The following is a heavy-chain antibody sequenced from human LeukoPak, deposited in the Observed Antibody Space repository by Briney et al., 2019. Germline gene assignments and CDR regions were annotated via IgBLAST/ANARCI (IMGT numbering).Heavy chain of an antibody. V-gene: IGHV3-48*01. D-gene: IGHD3-3*01. CDR2: ISSSSSTI. CDR1: GFTFSSYS. Sequence: GGSLRLSCAASGFTFSSYSMNWVRQAPGKGLEWVSYISSSSSTIYYADSVKGRFTISRDNAKNSLYLQMNSLRAEDTAVYYCARDSITIFGVASLAPDYWGQGTLVTVSS. CDR3: ARDSITIFGVASLAPDY. J-gene: IGHJ4*02.